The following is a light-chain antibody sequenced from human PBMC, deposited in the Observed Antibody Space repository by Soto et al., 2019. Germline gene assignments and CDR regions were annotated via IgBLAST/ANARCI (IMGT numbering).Light chain of an antibody. CDR3: QQLNSYPP. V-gene: IGKV1-9*01. J-gene: IGKJ5*01. CDR2: AAS. CDR1: QGISSY. Sequence: IQLTQSPSSLSASVGDRVTLTCRASQGISSYLAWYQQKPGKAPKLLIYAASTLQSGVPSRFSGSGSGTDFTLTISSLQPEDFATYYCQQLNSYPPFGQGTRLEIK.